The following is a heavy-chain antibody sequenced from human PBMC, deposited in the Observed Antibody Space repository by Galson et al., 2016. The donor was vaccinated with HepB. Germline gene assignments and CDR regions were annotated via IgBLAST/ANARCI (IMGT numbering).Heavy chain of an antibody. CDR3: TTYYGNILTAYRWFDP. CDR2: IKRKTDGGTT. V-gene: IGHV3-15*01. Sequence: SLRLSCAASGFTSSDAWMNWVRQAPGKGLEWVGRIKRKTDGGTTDYAAPVEGRFTISRDDSTNTLYLQMNNLKNEDTAVYYCTTYYGNILTAYRWFDPWGQGTLVTVSS. J-gene: IGHJ5*02. CDR1: GFTSSDAW. D-gene: IGHD3-9*01.